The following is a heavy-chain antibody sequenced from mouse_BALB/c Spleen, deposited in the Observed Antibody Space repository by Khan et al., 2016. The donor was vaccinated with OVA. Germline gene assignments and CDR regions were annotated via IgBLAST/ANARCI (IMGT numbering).Heavy chain of an antibody. D-gene: IGHD1-1*02. CDR3: GRGGWFYAMDY. V-gene: IGHV14-3*02. J-gene: IGHJ4*01. CDR2: IDPANDNT. Sequence: IQLVQPGAELVKPGASVKLSCTVSGFNIKDTYIHWVKQRPEQGLEWIGRIDPANDNTRYDPKFQDKATITADTSSNTAYMQLSSLTSEDTAVXTCGRGGWFYAMDYWGQGTSVTVSS. CDR1: GFNIKDTY.